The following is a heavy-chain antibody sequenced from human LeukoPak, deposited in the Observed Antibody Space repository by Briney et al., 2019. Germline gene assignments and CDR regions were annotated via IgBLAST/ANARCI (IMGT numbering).Heavy chain of an antibody. Sequence: PGESLKISCKGSGYSFTSYWIGWVRQMPGKGLEWMGIIYPGDSDTRYSPSFQGQVAISADKSISTAYLQWSSLKASDTAMYYCARLSAGKLLWFGETPPYGMDVWGQGTTVTVSS. CDR1: GYSFTSYW. J-gene: IGHJ6*02. CDR2: IYPGDSDT. CDR3: ARLSAGKLLWFGETPPYGMDV. V-gene: IGHV5-51*01. D-gene: IGHD3-10*01.